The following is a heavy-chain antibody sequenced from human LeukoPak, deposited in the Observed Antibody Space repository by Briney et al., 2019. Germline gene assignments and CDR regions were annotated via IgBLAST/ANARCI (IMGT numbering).Heavy chain of an antibody. V-gene: IGHV4-59*08. CDR1: GGSISSYY. D-gene: IGHD4-11*01. Sequence: PSETLSLTCTVSGGSISSYYWSWIRQPPGKGREWIGYIYYSGSTNYNPSLKSRVTISVDTSKNQFSLKLSSVTAADTAVYYCASYDYSNYGSVYWGQGTLVTVSS. CDR2: IYYSGST. CDR3: ASYDYSNYGSVY. J-gene: IGHJ4*02.